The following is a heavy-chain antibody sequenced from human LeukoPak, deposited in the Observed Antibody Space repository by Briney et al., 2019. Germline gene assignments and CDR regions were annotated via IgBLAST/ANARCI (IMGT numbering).Heavy chain of an antibody. CDR1: GYSFTSYW. CDR2: IDPSDSYT. D-gene: IGHD5-18*01. CDR3: ARHVLYSYGPQWWFDP. Sequence: GESLKISCKGSGYSFTSYWISWVRQMPGKGLEWMGNIDPSDSYTNYSPSFQGHVTISADKSSSTAYLQWSSLKASDTAIYYCARHVLYSYGPQWWFDPWGQGTLVTVSS. V-gene: IGHV5-10-1*01. J-gene: IGHJ5*02.